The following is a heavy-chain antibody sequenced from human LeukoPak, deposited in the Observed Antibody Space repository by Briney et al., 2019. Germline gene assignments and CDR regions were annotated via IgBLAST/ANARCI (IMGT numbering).Heavy chain of an antibody. CDR1: GFTFSSYE. CDR3: ARGSSGWYRGFDY. V-gene: IGHV3-48*03. CDR2: ISSSGSTI. J-gene: IGHJ4*02. D-gene: IGHD6-19*01. Sequence: GGSLRLSCAASGFTFSSYEMNWVRQAPGKGLEWVSYISSSGSTIYYADSVKGRFTISRDNAENSLYLQMNSLRAEDTAVYYCARGSSGWYRGFDYWGQGTLVTVSS.